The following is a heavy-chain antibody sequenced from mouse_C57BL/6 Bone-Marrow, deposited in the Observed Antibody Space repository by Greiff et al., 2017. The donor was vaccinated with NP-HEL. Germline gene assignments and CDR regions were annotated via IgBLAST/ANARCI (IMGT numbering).Heavy chain of an antibody. CDR1: GYTFTGNW. V-gene: IGHV1-9*01. J-gene: IGHJ2*01. Sequence: QVQLQQSGAELMKPGASVKLSCKATGYTFTGNWIEWVKQRPGHGLEWIGEILPGSGNTYYNERFKGKATFTADTSSNTAYMQLSSLTTEDSANYYCARDYYGSSYFDYWGQGTTLTVSS. D-gene: IGHD1-1*01. CDR3: ARDYYGSSYFDY. CDR2: ILPGSGNT.